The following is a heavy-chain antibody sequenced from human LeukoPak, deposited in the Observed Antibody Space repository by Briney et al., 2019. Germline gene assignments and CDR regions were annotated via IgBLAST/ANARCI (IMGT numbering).Heavy chain of an antibody. V-gene: IGHV3-23*01. D-gene: IGHD4-17*01. CDR3: ARDHDYGDYAISYYFDY. Sequence: GGSLRLSCAASGFTFSKYAINWVRQAPGKGLEWVSATSGSGTTTFYADSVKGRFTISRDNSKNTLYLQMNSLRAEDTAVYYCARDHDYGDYAISYYFDYWGQGTLVTVSS. CDR1: GFTFSKYA. CDR2: TSGSGTTT. J-gene: IGHJ4*02.